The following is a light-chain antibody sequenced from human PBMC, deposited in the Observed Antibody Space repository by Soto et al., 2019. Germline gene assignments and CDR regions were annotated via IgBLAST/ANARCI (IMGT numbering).Light chain of an antibody. CDR2: DVS. V-gene: IGLV2-14*01. CDR3: SSYTSSSTPVV. Sequence: QSALTQPASVSGSPGQSITISCTGTSSDVGGYNYVSWYQQHPGKAPKLMIYDVSNRHSGVSNRFSGSKSGNTASLTISGLQAEDEADYDCSSYTSSSTPVVFGGGTKLTVL. CDR1: SSDVGGYNY. J-gene: IGLJ2*01.